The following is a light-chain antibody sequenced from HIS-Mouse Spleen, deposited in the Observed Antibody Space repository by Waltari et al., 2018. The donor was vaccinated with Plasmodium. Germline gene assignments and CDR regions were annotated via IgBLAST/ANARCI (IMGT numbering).Light chain of an antibody. CDR3: QQLNSYPYT. V-gene: IGKV1-9*01. CDR1: QGISSY. J-gene: IGKJ2*01. CDR2: DAS. Sequence: DIQLTQSPSFLSASVVGSVIITCRASQGISSYLAWYQQKPGKAPKLLIYDASTLQSGVPSRFSGSGSGTEFTLTISSLQPEDFATYYCQQLNSYPYTFGQGTKLEIK.